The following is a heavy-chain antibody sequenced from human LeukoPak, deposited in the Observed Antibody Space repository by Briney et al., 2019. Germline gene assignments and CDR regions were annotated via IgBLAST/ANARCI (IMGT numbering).Heavy chain of an antibody. V-gene: IGHV3-23*01. Sequence: GGSLRLSCAASGFTFSSYAMSWVRQAPGKGLEWVSAISGSGGSTYYADSVKGRFTISRDNSKNTLYLQMNSLRAEDTAVYYCAKVSIVAVPAAYYYYGMDVWGQGTTVTVSS. CDR1: GFTFSSYA. D-gene: IGHD2-2*01. CDR3: AKVSIVAVPAAYYYYGMDV. CDR2: ISGSGGST. J-gene: IGHJ6*02.